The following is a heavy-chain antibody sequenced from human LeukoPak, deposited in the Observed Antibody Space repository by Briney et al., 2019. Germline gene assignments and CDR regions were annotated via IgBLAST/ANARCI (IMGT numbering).Heavy chain of an antibody. CDR2: IFYSGST. V-gene: IGHV4-38-2*02. J-gene: IGHJ3*02. D-gene: IGHD3-3*01. CDR3: ARERSGSEIFARSFDI. Sequence: SETLSLTCTVSGYSISSGYYWGWIRQPPGKGLEWIGEIFYSGSTNYNPSLKSRIIISVDKSKNQFSLKLSSVTAADTAVYYCARERSGSEIFARSFDIWGQGTMVTVSS. CDR1: GYSISSGYY.